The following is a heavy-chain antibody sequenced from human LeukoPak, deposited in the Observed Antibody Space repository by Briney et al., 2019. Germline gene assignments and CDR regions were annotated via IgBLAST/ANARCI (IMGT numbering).Heavy chain of an antibody. J-gene: IGHJ4*02. CDR3: ATYRQVLLPFES. V-gene: IGHV3-23*01. CDR2: IFQGGGEI. CDR1: GFTFSTFA. D-gene: IGHD5-18*01. Sequence: GSLRLSCAASGFTFSTFAMIWVRQPPGKGLEWVSSIFQGGGEIHYADSVRGRFTISRDNSKSTLFLQMNSLRAEDTAIYYCATYRQVLLPFESWGQGTLVTVSS.